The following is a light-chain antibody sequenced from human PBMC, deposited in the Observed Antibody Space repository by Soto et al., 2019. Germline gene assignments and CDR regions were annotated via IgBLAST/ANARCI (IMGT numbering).Light chain of an antibody. Sequence: EIVLTQSPGTLSLSPGQRATLFCRASQSVSSSYLAWYQQKPGQAPRLLIYGASNRATGIPARFSGSGSGTDFTLTISSLEPEDFAVYYCHQRSSWPITFGQGTRLEI. CDR1: QSVSSSY. CDR3: HQRSSWPIT. V-gene: IGKV3D-20*02. J-gene: IGKJ5*01. CDR2: GAS.